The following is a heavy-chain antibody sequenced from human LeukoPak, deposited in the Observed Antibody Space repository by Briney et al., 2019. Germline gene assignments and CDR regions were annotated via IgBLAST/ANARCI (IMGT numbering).Heavy chain of an antibody. CDR2: IYYSGST. V-gene: IGHV4-39*07. CDR1: GGSISSSSYY. CDR3: ASTLVLTRRQQKQQLVEDNWFDP. Sequence: PSETLSLTCTVSGGSISSSSYYWGWIRQPPGKGLEWIGSIYYSGSTYYNPSLKSRVTISVDTSKNQFSLKLSSVTAADTAVYYCASTLVLTRRQQKQQLVEDNWFDPWGQGTLVAVSS. D-gene: IGHD6-13*01. J-gene: IGHJ5*02.